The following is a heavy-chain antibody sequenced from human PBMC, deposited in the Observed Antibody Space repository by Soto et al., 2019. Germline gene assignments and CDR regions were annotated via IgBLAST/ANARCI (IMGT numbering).Heavy chain of an antibody. CDR3: ARDYFDCSSGSCLYYFDN. J-gene: IGHJ4*01. CDR1: GYTFTSSG. V-gene: IGHV1-18*04. D-gene: IGHD2-15*01. CDR2: IMVYSVDT. Sequence: ASVKVSCKASGYTFTSSGINWMRQAPGQGLARICWIMVYSVDTTSAQKAQGRVTTTTVTSTSRAYMELRSLRTDDTAVYYRARDYFDCSSGSCLYYFDNWGQETLVAASS.